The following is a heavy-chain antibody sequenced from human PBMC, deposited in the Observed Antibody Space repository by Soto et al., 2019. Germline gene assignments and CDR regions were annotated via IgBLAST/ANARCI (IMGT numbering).Heavy chain of an antibody. CDR1: GFTFSSYG. J-gene: IGHJ6*02. Sequence: QVQLVESGGGVVQPGRSLRLSCAASGFTFSSYGMHWVRQAPGKGLEWVAVISYDGSNKYYADSVKGRFTISRDNSKNTLYLQMNSLRAEDTAVYYCAKEDYCDYSDYYYGMDVWGQGTTVTVSS. D-gene: IGHD4-17*01. CDR2: ISYDGSNK. CDR3: AKEDYCDYSDYYYGMDV. V-gene: IGHV3-30*18.